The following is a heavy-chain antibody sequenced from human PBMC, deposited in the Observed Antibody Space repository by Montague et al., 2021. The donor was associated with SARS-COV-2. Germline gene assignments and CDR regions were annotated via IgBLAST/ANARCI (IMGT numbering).Heavy chain of an antibody. V-gene: IGHV4-39*02. CDR1: GGSISGSYY. Sequence: SETLSLTCIGCGGSISGSYYGALIRQAPGKGLEWLGSLYRSGSVYSNPSLKSRVSISVDKSKNHFSLRLTSATAAETAVYYCVRGAEEAHFAMDVWGQGTTVTVSS. CDR3: VRGAEEAHFAMDV. CDR2: LYRSGSV. J-gene: IGHJ6*02. D-gene: IGHD3-10*01.